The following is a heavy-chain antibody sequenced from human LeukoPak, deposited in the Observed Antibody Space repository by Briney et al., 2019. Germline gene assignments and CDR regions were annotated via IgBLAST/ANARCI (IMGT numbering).Heavy chain of an antibody. V-gene: IGHV3-30*18. D-gene: IGHD2-21*01. CDR3: AKEFNRGLPDY. J-gene: IGHJ4*02. Sequence: GRSLRLSCAASGFTFSTYGMHWVRQAPGRGLEWVAVISYDGSNEYYADSVKGRFTISRDNSKNTLYLQMSSLRAEDTAVYYCAKEFNRGLPDYWGQGTLVTVPS. CDR2: ISYDGSNE. CDR1: GFTFSTYG.